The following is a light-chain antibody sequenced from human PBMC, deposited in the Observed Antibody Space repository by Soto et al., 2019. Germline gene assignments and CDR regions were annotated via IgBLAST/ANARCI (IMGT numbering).Light chain of an antibody. CDR3: QQYGDSPWT. CDR1: RSVTSSY. Sequence: EIVLTQSPGTLSLSPGERVTLSCRASRSVTSSYLAWYQQKPGQAPRLLIYGASSRATGIPDRFGGSGSGTDFTLTISRLEPEDFAVYYCQQYGDSPWTFGQGTKVEIK. CDR2: GAS. V-gene: IGKV3-20*01. J-gene: IGKJ1*01.